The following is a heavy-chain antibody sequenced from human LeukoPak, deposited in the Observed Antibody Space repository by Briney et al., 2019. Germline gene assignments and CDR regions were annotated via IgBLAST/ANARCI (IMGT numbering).Heavy chain of an antibody. CDR2: ISHSGTT. V-gene: IGHV4-38-2*02. J-gene: IGHJ4*02. CDR3: VRDIDQLRSDY. Sequence: SETLSLTCVVSGYSISRDYFWGWIRQPPGKGLEWIGAISHSGTTFYKPSLKTRITISLDTSKNQFSLKVNSVTAADTAMYYCVRDIDQLRSDYWGQGILVTVSS. D-gene: IGHD2-2*01. CDR1: GYSISRDYF.